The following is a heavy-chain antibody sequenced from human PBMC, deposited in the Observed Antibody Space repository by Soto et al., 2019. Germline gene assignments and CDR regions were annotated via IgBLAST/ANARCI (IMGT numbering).Heavy chain of an antibody. J-gene: IGHJ4*02. Sequence: QVQLVQSGAEVKKPGASVKVSCKASGYTFTSYYMHWVRQAPGQGLEWMGIINPSGGSTSYAQKFQGRVTMTRDTSTSTVYMELSSLRSEDTAVYYCARDLKYSGYGDTAMVFGYWGQGTLVTVSS. V-gene: IGHV1-46*01. CDR1: GYTFTSYY. CDR3: ARDLKYSGYGDTAMVFGY. CDR2: INPSGGST. D-gene: IGHD5-18*01.